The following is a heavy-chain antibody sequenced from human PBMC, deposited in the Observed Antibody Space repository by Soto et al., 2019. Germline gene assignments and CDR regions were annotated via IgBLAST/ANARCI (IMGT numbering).Heavy chain of an antibody. J-gene: IGHJ4*02. V-gene: IGHV3-30-3*01. CDR3: ERDRSMGATDY. D-gene: IGHD1-26*01. Sequence: QVQLVESGGGVVQPGRSLRLSCAASGFTFSTYAMHWVRQAPGKGLEWVAVISYDGNNQYYADSVKGRFTISRDNSKNPLYLQMNSLRPEDTAVFYCERDRSMGATDYWGQGTLVTVSS. CDR1: GFTFSTYA. CDR2: ISYDGNNQ.